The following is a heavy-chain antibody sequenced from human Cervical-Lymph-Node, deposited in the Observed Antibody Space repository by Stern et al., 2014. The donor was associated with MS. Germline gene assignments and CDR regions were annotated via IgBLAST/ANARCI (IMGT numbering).Heavy chain of an antibody. V-gene: IGHV3-9*01. D-gene: IGHD4-17*01. CDR3: AKGTHGDYACYYGMDV. CDR1: GFTFDDYA. Sequence: EVQLVESGGGLVQPGRSLRLSCAVSGFTFDDYAMHWVRQGPGKGLEWVSGISGNSGSIGDVDSVKGRLTMSRDNAKKSLCMQMNSLRAEDTAFYFCAKGTHGDYACYYGMDVWGQGTTVTVSS. CDR2: ISGNSGSI. J-gene: IGHJ6*02.